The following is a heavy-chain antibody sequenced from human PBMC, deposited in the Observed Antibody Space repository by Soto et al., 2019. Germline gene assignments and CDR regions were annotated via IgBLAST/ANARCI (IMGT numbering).Heavy chain of an antibody. Sequence: QVQLQESGPGLVKPSQTLSLTCTVSGGSISSGDYYWSWIRQPPGKGLEWIGYIYYSGNTYYNPSLKSRVIISVATSKIQYTIKLSPVTAADTAVYYCARAKVGVVRGVMITFWCDPWGQGTLVTVSS. CDR2: IYYSGNT. V-gene: IGHV4-30-4*01. CDR3: ARAKVGVVRGVMITFWCDP. J-gene: IGHJ5*02. D-gene: IGHD3-10*01. CDR1: GGSISSGDYY.